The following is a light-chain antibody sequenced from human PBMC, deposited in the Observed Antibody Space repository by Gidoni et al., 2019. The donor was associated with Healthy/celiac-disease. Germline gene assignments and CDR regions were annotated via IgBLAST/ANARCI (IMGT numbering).Light chain of an antibody. J-gene: IGLJ1*01. CDR3: QSADSRGTYPYV. CDR2: KDS. Sequence: SYELTQPPSVSVSPGQTARITCSGDALPKQYAYWYQQKPGQAPVLVIYKDSERPSGIPERFSGSSSGTTVTLTISGVQAEDEADYYCQSADSRGTYPYVFGTGTKVTVL. CDR1: ALPKQY. V-gene: IGLV3-25*03.